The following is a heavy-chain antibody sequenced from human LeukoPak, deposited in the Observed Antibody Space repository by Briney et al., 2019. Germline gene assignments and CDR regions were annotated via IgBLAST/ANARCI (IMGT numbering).Heavy chain of an antibody. D-gene: IGHD1-26*01. Sequence: RGSLRPSRAPSAFTFSDYSMNWGRQAPGTGLEGISYISGRSITIYYADSVRCRFTIPRDNAKKSMYLEMNSLRAEDTAVYYCARDRLTRGSYFFDYWGQGTLVTVSS. CDR3: ARDRLTRGSYFFDY. CDR2: ISGRSITI. V-gene: IGHV3-48*01. CDR1: AFTFSDYS. J-gene: IGHJ4*02.